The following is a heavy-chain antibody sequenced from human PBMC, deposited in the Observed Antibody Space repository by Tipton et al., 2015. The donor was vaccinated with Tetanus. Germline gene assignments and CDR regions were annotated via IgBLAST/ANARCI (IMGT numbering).Heavy chain of an antibody. CDR3: ARDPNSSGWYPASFDL. Sequence: SLRLSCAACGLTFSDYGMHWVRQDPGKGLEWVAVISYDGSSEYYADSVKGRSTISRDNSKNTLFLQMSSLRPEDTALYYCARDPNSSGWYPASFDLWGQGPLVTVSS. CDR1: GLTFSDYG. CDR2: ISYDGSSE. D-gene: IGHD6-19*01. J-gene: IGHJ4*02. V-gene: IGHV3-30*03.